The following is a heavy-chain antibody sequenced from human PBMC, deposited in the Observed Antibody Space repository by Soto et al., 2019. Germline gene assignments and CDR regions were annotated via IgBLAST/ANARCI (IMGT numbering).Heavy chain of an antibody. CDR3: AKDGIAYSSSWYSFSGWFDP. D-gene: IGHD6-13*01. J-gene: IGHJ5*02. V-gene: IGHV3-23*01. CDR2: ISGSGGST. CDR1: GFTFSSYA. Sequence: PGGSLRLSCAASGFTFSSYAMSWVRQAPGKGLEWVSAISGSGGSTYYADSVKGRFTISRGNSKNTLYLQMNSLRAEDTAVYYCAKDGIAYSSSWYSFSGWFDPWGQGTLVT.